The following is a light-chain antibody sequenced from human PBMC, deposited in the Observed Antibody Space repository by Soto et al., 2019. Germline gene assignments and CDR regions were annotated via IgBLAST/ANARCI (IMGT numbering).Light chain of an antibody. Sequence: QSVLTQPPSASGSPGQSVTLSCTGTSSDVGGYNYVSWYQQHPGKAPKLMIYEVSKRPSRVPDRFSGSKSGNTASLTVSGLQAEDEADYYCSSYAGSNNLVFGGGTKVTVL. CDR2: EVS. V-gene: IGLV2-8*01. CDR1: SSDVGGYNY. CDR3: SSYAGSNNLV. J-gene: IGLJ2*01.